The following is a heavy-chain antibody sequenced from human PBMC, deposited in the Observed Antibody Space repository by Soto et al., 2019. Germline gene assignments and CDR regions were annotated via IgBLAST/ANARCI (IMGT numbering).Heavy chain of an antibody. D-gene: IGHD2-8*01. Sequence: PGGSLRLSCAASGFTFSSYSMHWVRQAPGKGLQWVAVISSDGSNKYYADSVKGRFTISRDNTKNTLYLQMNSLRPEDTAVYYCARGRAGNDWFDPWGQGTLVTVSS. V-gene: IGHV3-30*04. CDR3: ARGRAGNDWFDP. CDR2: ISSDGSNK. CDR1: GFTFSSYS. J-gene: IGHJ5*02.